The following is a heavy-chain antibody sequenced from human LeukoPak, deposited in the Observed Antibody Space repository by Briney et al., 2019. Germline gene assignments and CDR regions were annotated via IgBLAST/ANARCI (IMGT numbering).Heavy chain of an antibody. V-gene: IGHV3-30-3*01. Sequence: HSGGSLRLSCAASGFTFSSYAMHWVRQAPGKGLEWVAVISYDGSNKYYADSVKGRFTISRDNSKNTLYLQMNSLRAEDTAVYYCARNKSYDILTGYSLEDYGMDVWGQGTTVTVSS. CDR3: ARNKSYDILTGYSLEDYGMDV. CDR2: ISYDGSNK. CDR1: GFTFSSYA. J-gene: IGHJ6*02. D-gene: IGHD3-9*01.